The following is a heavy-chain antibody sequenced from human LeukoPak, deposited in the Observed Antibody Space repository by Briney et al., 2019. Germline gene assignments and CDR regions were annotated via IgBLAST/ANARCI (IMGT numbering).Heavy chain of an antibody. Sequence: ASVKVSCKASGYTFTSYGISWVRQAPGQGLDWMGWISAYNGNTNYAQKLQGRVTMTTDTYTSTAYMELRSLRSDDTAVYYCAREGTMVRGVVNYYYMDVWGKGTTVTVSS. D-gene: IGHD3-10*01. V-gene: IGHV1-18*01. CDR3: AREGTMVRGVVNYYYMDV. CDR1: GYTFTSYG. CDR2: ISAYNGNT. J-gene: IGHJ6*03.